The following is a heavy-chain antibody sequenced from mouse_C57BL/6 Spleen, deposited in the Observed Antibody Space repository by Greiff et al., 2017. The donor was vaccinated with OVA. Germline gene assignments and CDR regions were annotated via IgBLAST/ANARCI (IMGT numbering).Heavy chain of an antibody. CDR3: ARDHDGSFDY. V-gene: IGHV7-1*01. CDR1: GFTFSDFY. Sequence: DVHLVESGGGLVQSGRSLRLSCATSGFTFSDFYMEWVRQAPGKGLEWIAASRNKANDYTTEYSASVKGRFIVSRDTSQSILYLQMNALRAEDTAIYYCARDHDGSFDYWGQGTTLTVSS. J-gene: IGHJ2*01. CDR2: SRNKANDYTT. D-gene: IGHD2-3*01.